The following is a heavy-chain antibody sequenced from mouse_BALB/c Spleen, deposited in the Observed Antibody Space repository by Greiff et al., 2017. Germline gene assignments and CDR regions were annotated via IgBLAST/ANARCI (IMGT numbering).Heavy chain of an antibody. CDR2: IRNKANGYTT. J-gene: IGHJ2*01. V-gene: IGHV7-3*02. CDR1: GFTFTDYY. CDR3: ARDRTGFDY. Sequence: EVQGVESGGGLVQPGGSLRLSCATSGFTFTDYYMSWVRQPPGKALEWLGFIRNKANGYTTEYSASVKGRFTISRDNSQSILYLQMNTLRAEDSATYYCARDRTGFDYWGQGTTLTVSS.